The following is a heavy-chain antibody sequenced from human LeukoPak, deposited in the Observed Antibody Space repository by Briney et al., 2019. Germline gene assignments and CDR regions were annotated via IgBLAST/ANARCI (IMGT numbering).Heavy chain of an antibody. CDR2: IEGDGNRI. J-gene: IGHJ4*02. CDR1: GFTLSAYW. CDR3: TRDWRNLGYDY. Sequence: PGGSLRLSCAASGFTLSAYWMHWVRQAPGKGLMWVSRIEGDGNRITYADSVKGRFTISRDNAKNTLYLQMNSLRAEDTAVYYCTRDWRNLGYDYWGQGTLSPSPQ. D-gene: IGHD5-12*01. V-gene: IGHV3-74*01.